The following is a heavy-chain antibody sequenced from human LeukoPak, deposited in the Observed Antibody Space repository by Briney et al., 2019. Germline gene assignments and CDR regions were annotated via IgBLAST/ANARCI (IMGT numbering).Heavy chain of an antibody. CDR3: ARVYGDYGSGYNWFDP. V-gene: IGHV4-4*02. J-gene: IGHJ5*02. CDR1: GGSISSSNW. D-gene: IGHD3-10*01. CDR2: IYHSGST. Sequence: SGTLSLTCAVSGGSISSSNWWSWVRQPPRKGLEWIGEIYHSGSTNYNPSLKSRVTISVDKSKNQFSLKLSSVTAADTAVYYCARVYGDYGSGYNWFDPWGQGTLVTVSS.